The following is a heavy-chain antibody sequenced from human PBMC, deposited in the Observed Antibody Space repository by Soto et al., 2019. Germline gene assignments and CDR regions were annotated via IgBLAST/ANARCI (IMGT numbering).Heavy chain of an antibody. Sequence: PSETLSLTCTVSGRSISSYYWSWIRQPPGKGLEWIGYIYYSGSTNYNPSLKSRVTISVDTSKNQFSLKLSSVTAADTAVYYCARVRAPNWFDPWGQGTLVTVSS. CDR1: GRSISSYY. V-gene: IGHV4-59*01. CDR3: ARVRAPNWFDP. J-gene: IGHJ5*02. CDR2: IYYSGST.